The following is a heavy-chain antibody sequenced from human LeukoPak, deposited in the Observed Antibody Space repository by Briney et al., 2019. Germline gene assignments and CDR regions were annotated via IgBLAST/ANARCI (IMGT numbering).Heavy chain of an antibody. J-gene: IGHJ5*02. CDR2: ITPFNGNT. D-gene: IGHD5-18*01. V-gene: IGHV1-45*02. Sequence: SVEVSCKASGYTFTYRYLHWVRQAPGQALEWMGWITPFNGNTNYAQKFQDRVTITRDRSMSTAYMELSSLRSEDTAMYYCTVDTATNWFDPWGQGTLVTVSS. CDR3: TVDTATNWFDP. CDR1: GYTFTYRY.